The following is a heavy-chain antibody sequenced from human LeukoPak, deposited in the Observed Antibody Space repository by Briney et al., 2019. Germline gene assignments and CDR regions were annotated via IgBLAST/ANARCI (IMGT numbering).Heavy chain of an antibody. D-gene: IGHD6-13*01. CDR3: ARASIAAAGYNWFDP. J-gene: IGHJ5*02. CDR2: INPNSGGT. CDR1: GYTFTGYY. V-gene: IGHV1-2*02. Sequence: APVKASCKASGYTFTGYYMHWVRQAPGQGLEWMGWINPNSGGTNYAQKFQGRVTMTRDTSISTAYMELSRLRSDDTAVYYCARASIAAAGYNWFDPWGQGTLVTVSS.